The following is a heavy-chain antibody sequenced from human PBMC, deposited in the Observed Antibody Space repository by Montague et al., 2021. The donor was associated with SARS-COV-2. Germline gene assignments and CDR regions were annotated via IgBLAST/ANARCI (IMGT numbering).Heavy chain of an antibody. V-gene: IGHV3-30-3*01. J-gene: IGHJ6*02. CDR3: ARDHQFYDVLTAYFPSNYYQNYYGMDV. Sequence: SLRLSCAASGFTFSSYPMHWVRQAPGKGLEWVAVISYDGTYKYYSDSVKGRFTISRDNSKNTLYLQLNSLRAEDTAVYFCARDHQFYDVLTAYFPSNYYQNYYGMDVWGQGTTVTVSS. CDR1: GFTFSSYP. D-gene: IGHD3-9*01. CDR2: ISYDGTYK.